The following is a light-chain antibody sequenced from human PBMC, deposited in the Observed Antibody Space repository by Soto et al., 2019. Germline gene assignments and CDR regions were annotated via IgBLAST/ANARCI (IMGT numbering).Light chain of an antibody. Sequence: DIQMTQSPSTLSASVGDRVTITCRASQSISSWLAWYQQKPGKAPKLLIYKASSLESGVPSRFSGSGSGTEFHLTISSLQPDDFAIYYCQQYKSFSLTFGGGTKVEIK. CDR1: QSISSW. J-gene: IGKJ4*01. CDR2: KAS. V-gene: IGKV1-5*03. CDR3: QQYKSFSLT.